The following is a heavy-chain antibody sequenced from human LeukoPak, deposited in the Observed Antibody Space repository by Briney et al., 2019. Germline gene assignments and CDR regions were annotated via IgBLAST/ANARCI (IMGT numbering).Heavy chain of an antibody. CDR1: GGSISSYY. CDR3: ARDGSSSAFDI. V-gene: IGHV4-59*12. D-gene: IGHD6-6*01. J-gene: IGHJ3*02. Sequence: SETLSLTCTVSGGSISSYYWSWIRQPPGKGLEWIGYIYYSGSTYYNPSLKSRVTISVDTSKNQFSLKLSSVTAADTAAYYCARDGSSSAFDIWGQGTMVTVSS. CDR2: IYYSGST.